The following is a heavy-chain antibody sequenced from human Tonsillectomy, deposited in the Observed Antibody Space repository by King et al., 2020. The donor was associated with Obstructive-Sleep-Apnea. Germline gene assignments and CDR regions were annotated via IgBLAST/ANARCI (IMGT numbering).Heavy chain of an antibody. CDR3: ARCYDSDLYYYGMDV. CDR1: GYSFTSYW. V-gene: IGHV5-51*01. J-gene: IGHJ6*02. CDR2: IYPGDSDT. Sequence: QLVQSGAEVKKPGESLKISCKGSGYSFTSYWIGWVRQMPGKGLEWMGIIYPGDSDTRYSPSFQGQVTISADKSISTAYLQWSSLKASDTAMYYCARCYDSDLYYYGMDVWGQGTTVTVSS. D-gene: IGHD3-22*01.